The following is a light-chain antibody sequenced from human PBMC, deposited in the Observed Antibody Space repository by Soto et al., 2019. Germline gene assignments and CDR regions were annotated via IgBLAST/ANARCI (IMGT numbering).Light chain of an antibody. CDR1: QSLHSNF. CDR3: HQSGSSPLT. CDR2: SAS. Sequence: EIVLTQFPSTLSLSPGERATLSCRASQSLHSNFLVWYQQKPGQAPRLLISSASRRATGIPARFSGSGSGTDFTLTISRLDPEDCAVYYCHQSGSSPLTFGHGTKV. J-gene: IGKJ3*01. V-gene: IGKV3-20*01.